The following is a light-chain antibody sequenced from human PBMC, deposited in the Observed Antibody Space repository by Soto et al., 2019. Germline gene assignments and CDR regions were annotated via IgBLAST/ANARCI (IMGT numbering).Light chain of an antibody. J-gene: IGLJ1*01. CDR1: SSGVGSYEF. CDR2: EDT. CDR3: CSYAGSGTFYV. V-gene: IGLV2-23*01. Sequence: QSALTQPASVSGSPGQSIAISCTGTSSGVGSYEFVSWYQQHPGSAPKLMIYEDTKRPSGVSNRFSGSKSGNTASLTISGLQTEDEGDYYCCSYAGSGTFYVFGTGTKLTVL.